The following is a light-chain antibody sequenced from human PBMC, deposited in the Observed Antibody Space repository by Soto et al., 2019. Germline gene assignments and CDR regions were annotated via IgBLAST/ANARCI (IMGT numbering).Light chain of an antibody. J-gene: IGLJ2*01. CDR2: EVS. V-gene: IGLV2-14*01. Sequence: QSVLTQPASVSGSPGQSITISCTGTSSDIGNYDFVSWYQQVPGTAPKAMIYEVSSRPSGVSNRFSGSKSGNTAPLTISGLQAEDMVYYYCSSYTTSTSFILFGGGTKLTVL. CDR3: SSYTTSTSFIL. CDR1: SSDIGNYDF.